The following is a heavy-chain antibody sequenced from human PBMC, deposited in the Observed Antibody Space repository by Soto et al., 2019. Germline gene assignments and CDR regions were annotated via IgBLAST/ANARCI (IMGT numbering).Heavy chain of an antibody. V-gene: IGHV1-18*01. CDR1: GYTFTSYG. CDR3: ARVYYYDSSGHYGGGNEFDY. J-gene: IGHJ4*02. Sequence: ASVKVSCKASGYTFTSYGISWVRQAPGQGLEWMGWISAYNGNTNYAQKLQGRVTMTTDTSTSTAYMELRSLRSDDTAVYYCARVYYYDSSGHYGGGNEFDYWGQGTLVTVSS. D-gene: IGHD3-22*01. CDR2: ISAYNGNT.